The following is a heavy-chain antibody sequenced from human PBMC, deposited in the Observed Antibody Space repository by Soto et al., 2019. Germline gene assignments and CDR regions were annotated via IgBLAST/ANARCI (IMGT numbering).Heavy chain of an antibody. D-gene: IGHD1-1*01. CDR1: GYTFTSYG. J-gene: IGHJ5*02. CDR2: ISTYNGNT. V-gene: IGHV1-18*01. Sequence: ASVKVSCKASGYTFTSYGISWVRQAPGQGLEWMGWISTYNGNTNFTQKLQGRVTMTTDTSTSTAYMELRSLRSDDTAVYYCARDREYKCHHNWFALWGQGTLVTVSS. CDR3: ARDREYKCHHNWFAL.